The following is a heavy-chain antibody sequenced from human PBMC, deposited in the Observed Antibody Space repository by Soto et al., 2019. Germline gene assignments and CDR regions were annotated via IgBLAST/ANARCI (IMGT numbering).Heavy chain of an antibody. D-gene: IGHD2-21*02. CDR3: ARADTAGWYFDL. Sequence: QVQLQQWGAGLLKPSETMSLTSAVYGGSFRGYYWSWIRPPPGKGLEWIVEINQSGSPNYNPSLKSRDTLPVDTSKNQFSQKLTSVTAADTAVYYCARADTAGWYFDLWGRGTLVTVSA. V-gene: IGHV4-34*01. J-gene: IGHJ2*01. CDR2: INQSGSP. CDR1: GGSFRGYY.